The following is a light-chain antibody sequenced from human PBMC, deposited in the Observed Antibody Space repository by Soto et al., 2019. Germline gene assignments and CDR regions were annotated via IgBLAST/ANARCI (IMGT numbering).Light chain of an antibody. CDR2: DVS. J-gene: IGLJ2*01. CDR3: SSYTSSSTLVV. Sequence: QSALNQPASVSGSPGQSITISCTGTSSDVGGYNYVSWYQQHPGKAPKLMIYDVSNRPSGVSNRFSGSKSGNTASLTISGLQAEDEADYYCSSYTSSSTLVVFGGETKLTVL. V-gene: IGLV2-14*01. CDR1: SSDVGGYNY.